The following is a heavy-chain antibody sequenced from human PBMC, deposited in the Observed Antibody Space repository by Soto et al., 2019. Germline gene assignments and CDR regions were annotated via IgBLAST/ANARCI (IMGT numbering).Heavy chain of an antibody. CDR1: GGSFTSNNW. CDR2: IYRTGST. J-gene: IGHJ4*02. V-gene: IGHV4-4*02. D-gene: IGHD1-7*01. CDR3: ASRDPGTSVDY. Sequence: QVQLQESGPGLVKPSGTLSLTCAVSGGSFTSNNWWTWVRQPPGKGLEWIGEIYRTGSTNYNPSLKSRDTISLDKSENQFSLKVTPLTAANTAVYYCASRDPGTSVDYWGQGTLVTVSS.